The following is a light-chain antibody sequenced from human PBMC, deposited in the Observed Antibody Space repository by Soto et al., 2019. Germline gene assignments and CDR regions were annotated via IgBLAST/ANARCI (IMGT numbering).Light chain of an antibody. CDR2: AAS. Sequence: DIQITQSPSTLSASVGDRVTITCRASQSIGDNLNWYQQKPGTAPHLLIYAASSLQSGVPSRFSGSGSGTDFTLTISNLQTEDFATYFCQQSHSSPRTFGQGTKV. V-gene: IGKV1-39*01. CDR3: QQSHSSPRT. CDR1: QSIGDN. J-gene: IGKJ1*01.